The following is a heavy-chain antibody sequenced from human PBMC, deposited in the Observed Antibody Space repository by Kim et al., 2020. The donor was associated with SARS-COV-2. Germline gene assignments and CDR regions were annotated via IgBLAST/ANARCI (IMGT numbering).Heavy chain of an antibody. J-gene: IGHJ4*02. Sequence: SYADSVKGRFTISRDNAKNTLYLQMNSLRAEDTAVYYWARGEDIVATMGYWGQGTLVTVSS. V-gene: IGHV3-74*01. D-gene: IGHD5-12*01. CDR3: ARGEDIVATMGY.